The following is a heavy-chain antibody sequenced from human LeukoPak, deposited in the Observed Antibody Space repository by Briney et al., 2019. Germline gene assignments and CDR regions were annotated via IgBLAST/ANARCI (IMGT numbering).Heavy chain of an antibody. CDR3: ARVDCSSTSCYIEVANWFDP. J-gene: IGHJ5*02. CDR1: GFTFSDYY. Sequence: PGGSLRLSCAASGFTFSDYYMSWIRQAPGKGLEWVSYISSSGSTIYYADSVKGRSTISRDNAKNSLNLQMNRLRAEDTAVYSCARVDCSSTSCYIEVANWFDPWGQGTLVTVSS. V-gene: IGHV3-11*01. CDR2: ISSSGSTI. D-gene: IGHD2-2*02.